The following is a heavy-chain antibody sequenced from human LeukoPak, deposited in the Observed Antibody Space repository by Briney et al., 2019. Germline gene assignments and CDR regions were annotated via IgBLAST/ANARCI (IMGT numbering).Heavy chain of an antibody. D-gene: IGHD2-15*01. V-gene: IGHV5-51*01. J-gene: IGHJ4*02. CDR2: IFPGDSDT. CDR3: ASEYCSGGNCYFDY. CDR1: EYSFATYW. Sequence: KSGESLKISCKGSEYSFATYWIGWVRQMPGQGREWMGIIFPGDSDTRYSPSFQGQVTISADKSISTAYLQWSSLKASDTAIYYCASEYCSGGNCYFDYWGQGTLVTVSS.